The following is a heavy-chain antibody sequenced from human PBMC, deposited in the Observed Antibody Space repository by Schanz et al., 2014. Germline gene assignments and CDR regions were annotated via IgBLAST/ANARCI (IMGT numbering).Heavy chain of an antibody. CDR3: ARGLGDERWLDLNEAFDI. CDR2: IIPILGIT. J-gene: IGHJ3*02. D-gene: IGHD6-19*01. CDR1: GGTFSSYT. Sequence: QVQLVQSGAEVKKPGSSVKVSCKASGGTFSSYTINWVRQAPGQGLEWMGRIIPILGITNVAQTFQDRVTSTADKSTSTAYMELSSLRSEDTAVYYCARGLGDERWLDLNEAFDIWGQGTIVTVSS. V-gene: IGHV1-69*02.